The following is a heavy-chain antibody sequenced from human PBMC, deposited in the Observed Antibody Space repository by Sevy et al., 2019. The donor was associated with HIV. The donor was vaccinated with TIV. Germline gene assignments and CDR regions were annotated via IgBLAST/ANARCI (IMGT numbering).Heavy chain of an antibody. CDR3: AKSGIAVADDYYYYMDV. CDR1: GFTFSSYA. J-gene: IGHJ6*03. Sequence: GGSLRLSCAASGFTFSSYAMSWVRQAPGKGLEWVSAISGSGGSTYYADSVKGRFTISRDNSKNTLYLQMNSLRAEDTAVYYCAKSGIAVADDYYYYMDVWGKGTTVTVSS. V-gene: IGHV3-23*01. D-gene: IGHD6-19*01. CDR2: ISGSGGST.